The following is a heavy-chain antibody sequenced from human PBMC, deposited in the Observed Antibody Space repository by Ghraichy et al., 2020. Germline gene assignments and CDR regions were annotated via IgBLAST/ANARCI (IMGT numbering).Heavy chain of an antibody. CDR3: TRYSGYGGYGMDV. J-gene: IGHJ6*02. CDR2: IRSKAYGGTT. D-gene: IGHD5-12*01. V-gene: IGHV3-49*03. Sequence: GESLNISFTASGFTFGDYAMSWFRQAPGKGLEWVGFIRSKAYGGTTEYAASVKGRLTISRDDSKSIAYLQMNSLKTEDTAVYYCTRYSGYGGYGMDVWGQGTTVTVSS. CDR1: GFTFGDYA.